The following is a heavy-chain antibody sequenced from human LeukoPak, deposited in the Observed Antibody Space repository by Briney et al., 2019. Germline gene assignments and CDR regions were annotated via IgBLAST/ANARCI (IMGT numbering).Heavy chain of an antibody. CDR1: GFTFSTYA. Sequence: GGSLRLSCAASGFTFSTYALSWVRQAPGKGLEWVSAISGGITYYADSVKGRFTIPRDNAKNTLYLQMNSLRAEDTALYYCAKEFCSITTCYGCFDYWGQGTLVTVSS. CDR2: ISGGIT. D-gene: IGHD2-2*01. CDR3: AKEFCSITTCYGCFDY. V-gene: IGHV3-23*01. J-gene: IGHJ4*02.